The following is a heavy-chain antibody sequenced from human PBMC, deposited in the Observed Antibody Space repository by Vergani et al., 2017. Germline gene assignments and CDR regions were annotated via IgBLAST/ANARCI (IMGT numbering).Heavy chain of an antibody. CDR2: INPIDSKI. V-gene: IGHV5-51*01. D-gene: IGHD1-26*01. CDR1: ESSFISNE. CDR3: TRHVQWGDGACLHFDH. J-gene: IGHJ4*02. Sequence: EVMLVQSGAEVKKPGESLKISCKYSESSFISNEIAWVRQMSGKGLQWMVNINPIDSKIAYSPSFQGQAIMSLDKAITTAYLQWRSLKASDTAIYYCTRHVQWGDGACLHFDHWGQGTQVTVSS.